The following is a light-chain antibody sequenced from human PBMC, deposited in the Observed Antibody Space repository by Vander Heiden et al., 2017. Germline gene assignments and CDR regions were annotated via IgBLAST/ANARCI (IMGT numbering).Light chain of an antibody. Sequence: DIKMTKSPSSMLASVGDRVTITCRASKSIRSYLNLYQQKPGKAPKLLIYASSSLESGVPSSFSGSGSGTDFTLTISRLQPDDFASYYCQHSKRPPRTFGQGTKVEIK. V-gene: IGKV1-39*01. CDR1: KSIRSY. J-gene: IGKJ1*01. CDR3: QHSKRPPRT. CDR2: ASS.